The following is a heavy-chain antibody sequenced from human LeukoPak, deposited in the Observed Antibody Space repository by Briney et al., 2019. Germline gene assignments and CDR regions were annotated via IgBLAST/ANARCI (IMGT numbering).Heavy chain of an antibody. CDR1: GGSISSGGYY. CDR3: ARAWYYYDSSGYYPFDY. Sequence: PSETLSLTCTVSGGSISSGGYYWSWIRQPPGKGLEWIGEINHSGSTNYNPSLKSRVTISVDTSKNQFSLKLSSVTAADTAVYYCARAWYYYDSSGYYPFDYWGQGTLVTVSS. D-gene: IGHD3-22*01. V-gene: IGHV4-39*07. CDR2: INHSGST. J-gene: IGHJ4*02.